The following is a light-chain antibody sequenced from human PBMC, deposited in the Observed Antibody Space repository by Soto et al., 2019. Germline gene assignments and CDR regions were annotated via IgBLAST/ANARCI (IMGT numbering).Light chain of an antibody. CDR1: QTVNGW. V-gene: IGKV1-5*01. CDR3: QHYNSKPWT. Sequence: DIQMTQSPSTLSASVGDRVTITCRASQTVNGWLAWYQQKPGKAPKLLTYAASNLESGVPSRVGGSGSASELTRTLGSLQPDESAAYYGQHYNSKPWTFGQGTKV. J-gene: IGKJ1*01. CDR2: AAS.